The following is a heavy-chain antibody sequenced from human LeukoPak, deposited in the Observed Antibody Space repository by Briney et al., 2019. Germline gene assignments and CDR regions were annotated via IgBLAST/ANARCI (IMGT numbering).Heavy chain of an antibody. J-gene: IGHJ4*02. CDR2: INHGGST. Sequence: KPSETLSLTCAVSGGSFSGHYWNWIRQPPGKGLEWIGEINHGGSTNYNPSLKSRVTISVDTSQNQFSLRLSSVTAADTAVYYCARGRGSSWVDYWGQGTLVAVSS. CDR3: ARGRGSSWVDY. CDR1: GGSFSGHY. D-gene: IGHD6-13*01. V-gene: IGHV4-34*01.